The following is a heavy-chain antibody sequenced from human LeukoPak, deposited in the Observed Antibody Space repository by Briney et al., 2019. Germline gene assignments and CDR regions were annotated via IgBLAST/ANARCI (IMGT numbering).Heavy chain of an antibody. D-gene: IGHD6-19*01. CDR2: INSDGSST. CDR1: GFTFSSYW. V-gene: IGHV3-74*01. J-gene: IGHJ4*02. Sequence: GGSLRLSCAASGFTFSSYWMHWVRQAPGKGLVWVSRINSDGSSTSYADSVKGRFTISRDDAKNTLYLQMNSLRAEDTAVYYCARDRGSGWYYFDYWGQGTLVTVSS. CDR3: ARDRGSGWYYFDY.